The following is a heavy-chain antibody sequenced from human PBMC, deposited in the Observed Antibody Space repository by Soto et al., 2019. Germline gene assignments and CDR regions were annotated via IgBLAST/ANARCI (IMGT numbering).Heavy chain of an antibody. Sequence: GASVKVSCKASGYTFTSYGISWVRQAPGQGLEWMGWISAYNGNTNYAQKLQGRVTMTTDTSTSTAYMELRSLRSDDTAVYYCARDRGGGYYYDSSGPYYFDYWGQGTLVTVSS. CDR3: ARDRGGGYYYDSSGPYYFDY. CDR1: GYTFTSYG. J-gene: IGHJ4*02. D-gene: IGHD3-22*01. CDR2: ISAYNGNT. V-gene: IGHV1-18*04.